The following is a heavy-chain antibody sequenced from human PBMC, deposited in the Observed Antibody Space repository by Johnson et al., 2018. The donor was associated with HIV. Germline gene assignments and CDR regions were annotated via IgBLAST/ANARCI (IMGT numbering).Heavy chain of an antibody. CDR3: ARDGRDMVTRSAFDI. CDR2: IFSVGNA. V-gene: IGHV3-66*02. D-gene: IGHD5-18*01. CDR1: GITVSSNY. J-gene: IGHJ3*02. Sequence: VQLVESGGGLVQPGGSLRLSCAASGITVSSNYMSWVRQAPGKGLEWVSVIFSVGNAYYADSVKGRFTISRDNSNNMVYRQMNSLRPEDTAVYYCARDGRDMVTRSAFDIWGQGTMVTVSS.